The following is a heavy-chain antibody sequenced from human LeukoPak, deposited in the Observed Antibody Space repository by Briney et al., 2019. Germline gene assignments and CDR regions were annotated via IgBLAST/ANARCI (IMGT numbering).Heavy chain of an antibody. Sequence: ASVKVSCKASGYTFTSYAMHWVRQAPGQGLEWMGWINAGNGNTKYSQKFQGRVTITRDTSASTAYMELSSLRSEDTAVYYCARDWESRAVGGSDYWGQGTLVTVSS. CDR2: INAGNGNT. V-gene: IGHV1-3*01. J-gene: IGHJ4*02. CDR3: ARDWESRAVGGSDY. CDR1: GYTFTSYA. D-gene: IGHD1-26*01.